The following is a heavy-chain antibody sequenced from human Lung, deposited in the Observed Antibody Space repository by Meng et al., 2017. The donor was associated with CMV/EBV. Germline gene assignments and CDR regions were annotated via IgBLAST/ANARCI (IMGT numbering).Heavy chain of an antibody. CDR3: ARARFDY. Sequence: GSLRLSCTLSGDSFSSSDYYWGWIRQPPGKGLELIGTIYYSGSTFYNPSLKSRVTISVDTSKNQFSLKLSSVTAADTAVYYCARARFDYWGQGTLVTVSS. CDR2: IYYSGST. V-gene: IGHV4-39*07. J-gene: IGHJ4*02. CDR1: GDSFSSSDYY.